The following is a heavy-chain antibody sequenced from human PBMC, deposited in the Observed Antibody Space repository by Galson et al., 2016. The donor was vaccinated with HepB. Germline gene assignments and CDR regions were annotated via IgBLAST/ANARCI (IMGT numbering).Heavy chain of an antibody. Sequence: SLRLSCAASGFTFSTYWMTWVRQAPGKGLEWVANIKQDGSEKYYVDSVKGRFTISRDNAKKSIYLQLNSLRAEDTAVYYCARAEISSYDFVGGIYRRLYFDHWGQGTPVTVSS. CDR3: ARAEISSYDFVGGIYRRLYFDH. D-gene: IGHD3-16*02. CDR2: IKQDGSEK. V-gene: IGHV3-7*03. J-gene: IGHJ4*02. CDR1: GFTFSTYW.